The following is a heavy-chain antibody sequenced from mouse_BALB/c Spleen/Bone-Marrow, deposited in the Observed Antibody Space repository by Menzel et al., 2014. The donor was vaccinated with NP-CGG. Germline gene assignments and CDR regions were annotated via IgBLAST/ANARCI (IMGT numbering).Heavy chain of an antibody. CDR3: ARGGSTMITTFAY. J-gene: IGHJ3*01. CDR1: GYTFTDYA. V-gene: IGHV1S137*01. D-gene: IGHD2-4*01. CDR2: ISPYYGDA. Sequence: QVQLQQSGAELVRPGVSVKISCKGSGYTFTDYAMHWVKQSHAKSLEWIGVISPYYGDASYNQKFKGKATMTVDKSSSTAYMELARLTSEDSAIYYCARGGSTMITTFAYWGQGTLVTVSA.